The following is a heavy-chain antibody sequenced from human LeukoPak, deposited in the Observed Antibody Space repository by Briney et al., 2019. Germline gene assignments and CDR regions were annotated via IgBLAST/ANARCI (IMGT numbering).Heavy chain of an antibody. V-gene: IGHV4-59*08. Sequence: PSETLSLTCTVSVASISSYYWTWIRQPPGKGLEWIGYIYYSGGTNYNPSLKSRVTISLDTSKNQFSLKLSSVTAADTAVYYCARQSGGVGTKVDYWGQGTLVTVSS. D-gene: IGHD3-16*01. J-gene: IGHJ4*02. CDR3: ARQSGGVGTKVDY. CDR2: IYYSGGT. CDR1: VASISSYY.